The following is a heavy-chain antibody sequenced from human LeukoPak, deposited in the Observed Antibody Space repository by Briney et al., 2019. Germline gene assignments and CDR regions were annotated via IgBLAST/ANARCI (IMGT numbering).Heavy chain of an antibody. CDR2: ISAYNGNT. CDR3: ARVRYCSSTSCLKEWYNWFDP. J-gene: IGHJ5*02. CDR1: GYTFTSYG. Sequence: ASVKVSCKASGYTFTSYGISWVRQAPGQGLEWMGWISAYNGNTNYAQKLQGRVTTTTDTSTSTAYMELRSLRSDDTAVYYCARVRYCSSTSCLKEWYNWFDPWGQGTLVTVSS. D-gene: IGHD2-2*01. V-gene: IGHV1-18*01.